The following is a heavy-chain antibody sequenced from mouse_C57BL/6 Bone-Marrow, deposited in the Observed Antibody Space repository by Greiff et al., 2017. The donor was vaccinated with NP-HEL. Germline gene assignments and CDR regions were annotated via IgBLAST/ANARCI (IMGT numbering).Heavy chain of an antibody. CDR2: ISDGGSYT. CDR1: GFTFSSYA. CDR3: AREDITTVVAHWYFDV. V-gene: IGHV5-4*01. J-gene: IGHJ1*03. D-gene: IGHD1-1*01. Sequence: EVKLVESGGGLVKPGGSLKLSCAASGFTFSSYAMSWVRQTPEKRLEWVATISDGGSYTYYPDNVKGRFTISRDNAKNNLYLQMSHLKSEDTAMYYCAREDITTVVAHWYFDVWGTGTTVTVSS.